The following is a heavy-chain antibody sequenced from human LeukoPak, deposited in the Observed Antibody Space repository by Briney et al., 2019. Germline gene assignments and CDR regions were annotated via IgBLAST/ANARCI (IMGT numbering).Heavy chain of an antibody. CDR1: VYTFTSYY. CDR3: ARLMVRGVSPCGMDV. V-gene: IGHV1-46*01. J-gene: IGHJ6*02. Sequence: GASVKVSCKAPVYTFTSYYMHWVRQAPGQGLEWMGIINPSGGSTSYAQKFQGRVTMTRDTSTSTVYMELSSLRSEDTAVYYCARLMVRGVSPCGMDVWGQGTTVTVSS. CDR2: INPSGGST. D-gene: IGHD3-10*01.